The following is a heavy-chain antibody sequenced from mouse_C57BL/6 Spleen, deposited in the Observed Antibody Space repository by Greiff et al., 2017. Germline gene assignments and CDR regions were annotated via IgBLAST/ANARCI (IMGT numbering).Heavy chain of an antibody. CDR2: INPYNGGT. CDR3: ARSKGYFDY. Sequence: EVQLQESGPVLVKPGASVKMSCKASGYTFPDYYMNWVKQSHGKSLEWIGVINPYNGGTSYNQKFKGKATLTVDKSSSTAYMELNSLTSEDSAVYYCARSKGYFDYWGQGTTLTVSS. V-gene: IGHV1-19*01. CDR1: GYTFPDYY. J-gene: IGHJ2*01.